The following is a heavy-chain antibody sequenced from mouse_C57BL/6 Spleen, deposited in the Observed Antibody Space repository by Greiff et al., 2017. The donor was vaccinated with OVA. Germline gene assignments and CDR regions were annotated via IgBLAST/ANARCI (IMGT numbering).Heavy chain of an antibody. CDR1: GYTFTSYW. D-gene: IGHD3-3*01. J-gene: IGHJ2*01. CDR3: ARWGLDDYFDY. V-gene: IGHV1-61*01. CDR2: IYPSDSET. Sequence: QVQLQQPGAELVRPGSSVKLSCKASGYTFTSYWMDWVKQRPGQGLDWIGNIYPSDSETHYNQKFKDKATLTVDKSSSTAYMQLSSLTSEDSAVYYCARWGLDDYFDYWGQGTTLTVSS.